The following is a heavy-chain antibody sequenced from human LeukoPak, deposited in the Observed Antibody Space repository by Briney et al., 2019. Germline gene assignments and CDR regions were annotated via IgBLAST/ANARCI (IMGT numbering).Heavy chain of an antibody. V-gene: IGHV3-48*01. CDR1: GLTFSDYS. D-gene: IGHD5-24*01. CDR2: IGIDSGNT. CDR3: ARDYKYAFDN. Sequence: GGSLRLSCAASGLTFSDYSMNWVRQAPGKGLEWISYIGIDSGNTNYADSVKGRFTISGDKAKNSLYLQMNSLRVEDTAVYYCARDYKYAFDNWGQGTLVTVSS. J-gene: IGHJ4*02.